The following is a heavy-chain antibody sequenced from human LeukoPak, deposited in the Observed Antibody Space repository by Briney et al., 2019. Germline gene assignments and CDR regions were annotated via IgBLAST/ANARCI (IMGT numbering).Heavy chain of an antibody. CDR1: GDSVSSSSYY. V-gene: IGHV4-39*01. J-gene: IGHJ4*02. CDR3: ATWNSGRYSEIHY. D-gene: IGHD1-26*01. CDR2: IFYVGDT. Sequence: SETLSLTCTVSGDSVSSSSYYWGWIRHSPGKGLECIGTIFYVGDTYYNPSLESRVTISVDTSKNQFSLKLSSVTAADTAMYYCATWNSGRYSEIHYWCQGTMVTVSS.